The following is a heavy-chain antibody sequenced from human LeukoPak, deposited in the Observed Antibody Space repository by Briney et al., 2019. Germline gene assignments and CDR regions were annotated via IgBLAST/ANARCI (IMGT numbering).Heavy chain of an antibody. CDR3: ARVKKLMPEFEF. CDR1: GYTFIDFY. J-gene: IGHJ4*02. D-gene: IGHD2-2*01. Sequence: ASVKVSCKASGYTFIDFYMHWVRQAPGQGLEWMGWINPNSGAIKYSQKFQGRVSMTRDTSITTVYMDLSSLRSDDTALYYCARVKKLMPEFEFWGQGTLVTVSS. CDR2: INPNSGAI. V-gene: IGHV1-2*02.